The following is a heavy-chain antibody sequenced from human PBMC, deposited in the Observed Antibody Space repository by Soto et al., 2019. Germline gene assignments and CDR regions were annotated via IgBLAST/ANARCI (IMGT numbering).Heavy chain of an antibody. CDR2: ISWNSGSI. J-gene: IGHJ3*02. CDR3: AKDINHWNDLGSDAFDI. Sequence: GGSLRLSCAASGFTFDDYAMHWVRQAPGKGLEWVSGISWNSGSIGYADSVKGRFTISRDNAKNSLYLQMNSLRAEDTALYYCAKDINHWNDLGSDAFDIWGQGTMVTVSS. D-gene: IGHD1-1*01. V-gene: IGHV3-9*01. CDR1: GFTFDDYA.